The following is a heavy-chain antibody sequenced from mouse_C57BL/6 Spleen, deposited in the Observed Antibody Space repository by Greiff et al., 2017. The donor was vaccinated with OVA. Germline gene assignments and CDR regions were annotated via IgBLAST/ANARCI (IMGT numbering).Heavy chain of an antibody. J-gene: IGHJ2*01. Sequence: QVQLKQSGPELVKPGASVKISCKASGYAFSSSWMNWVKQRPGKGLEWIGRIYPGDGDTNYNGKFKGKATLTADKSSSTAYMQLSSLTSEDSAVYFCARGDRKFYYFDYWGQGTTLTVSS. CDR1: GYAFSSSW. V-gene: IGHV1-82*01. CDR3: ARGDRKFYYFDY. CDR2: IYPGDGDT.